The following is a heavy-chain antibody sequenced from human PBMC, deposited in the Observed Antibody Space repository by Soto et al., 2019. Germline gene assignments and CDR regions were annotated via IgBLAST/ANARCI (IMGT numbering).Heavy chain of an antibody. D-gene: IGHD6-19*01. V-gene: IGHV3-30-3*01. CDR1: GFSFSSYA. Sequence: QVRLVESGGGVVQPGRSLRLSCTASGFSFSSYAMYWFRQPPGKGLEWVAVISHDGINKHYADSVKGRVTVSRDNSNHSLKLQLNSLRGEDTAMYYCARDMYSSDYFVKWFEPWGQGTLVTVSS. J-gene: IGHJ5*02. CDR3: ARDMYSSDYFVKWFEP. CDR2: ISHDGINK.